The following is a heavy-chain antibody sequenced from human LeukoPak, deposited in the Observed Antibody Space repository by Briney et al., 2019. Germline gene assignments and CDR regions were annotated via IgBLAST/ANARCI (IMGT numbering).Heavy chain of an antibody. CDR2: INHSGST. D-gene: IGHD6-19*01. J-gene: IGHJ3*02. CDR3: ARSRNRSGRIAVAGTDAFDI. CDR1: GGSFSGYY. Sequence: PSETLSLTCAVYGGSFSGYYWSWIRQPPGKGLEWIGEINHSGSTNYNPSLKSRVTISVDTSKNQFSLKLSSVTAADTAVYYCARSRNRSGRIAVAGTDAFDIWGQGTMVTVSS. V-gene: IGHV4-34*01.